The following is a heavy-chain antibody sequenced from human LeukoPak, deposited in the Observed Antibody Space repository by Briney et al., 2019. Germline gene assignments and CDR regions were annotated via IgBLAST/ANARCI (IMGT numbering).Heavy chain of an antibody. CDR1: GGSFSGYY. CDR3: ASYDSSGYYYFDY. D-gene: IGHD3-22*01. CDR2: INHSGST. Sequence: SETLSLTCAVYGGSFSGYYWSWIRQPPGKGLEWIGEINHSGSTNYNPSLKSRVTISVDTSKNQFSLKLSSVTAADTAVYYYASYDSSGYYYFDYWGQGTLVTVSS. V-gene: IGHV4-34*01. J-gene: IGHJ4*02.